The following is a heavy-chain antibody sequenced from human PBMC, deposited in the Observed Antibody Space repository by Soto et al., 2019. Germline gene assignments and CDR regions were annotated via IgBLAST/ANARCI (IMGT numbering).Heavy chain of an antibody. CDR1: GLTFSEYY. Sequence: GGALRLSCVASGLTFSEYYMDWVRQARGRGLDGIGRSRNEANEYIGDYAASVKGRFSVSRDDSKSSFFLQMNGLKTEDTAVYYCVRQGYCSSTSCFDAMDVWGQGTTVTVSS. J-gene: IGHJ6*01. D-gene: IGHD2-2*01. V-gene: IGHV3-72*01. CDR2: SRNEANEYIG. CDR3: VRQGYCSSTSCFDAMDV.